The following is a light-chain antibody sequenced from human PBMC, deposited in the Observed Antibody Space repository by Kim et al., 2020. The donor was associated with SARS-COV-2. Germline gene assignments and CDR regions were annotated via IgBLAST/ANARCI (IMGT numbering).Light chain of an antibody. CDR3: QQYGTSPYT. CDR1: QSISSY. J-gene: IGKJ2*01. Sequence: EIVLTQSPATLSLSPGERATLSCRASQSISSYLAWYQQKAGQAPRLLIYDASNRATGIPARFSGSGSGTDFTLTISRLEPEDFAVYYCQQYGTSPYTFGQGTKLEI. CDR2: DAS. V-gene: IGKV3-11*01.